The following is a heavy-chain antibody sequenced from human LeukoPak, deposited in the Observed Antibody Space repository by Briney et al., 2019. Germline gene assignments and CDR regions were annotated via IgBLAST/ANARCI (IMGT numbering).Heavy chain of an antibody. D-gene: IGHD2/OR15-2a*01. CDR3: ARLLARHWYFDL. V-gene: IGHV4-39*07. Sequence: PSETLSLTCTVSGGSVSSGAYYWSWIRQPPGKGLEWIGSIYYSGSTYYNPSLKSRVTISVDTSKNQFSLKLSSVTAADTAVYYCARLLARHWYFDLWGRGTLVTVSS. J-gene: IGHJ2*01. CDR1: GGSVSSGAYY. CDR2: IYYSGST.